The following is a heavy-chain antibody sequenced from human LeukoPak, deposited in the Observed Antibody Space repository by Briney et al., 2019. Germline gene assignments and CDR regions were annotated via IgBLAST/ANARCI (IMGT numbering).Heavy chain of an antibody. J-gene: IGHJ5*02. D-gene: IGHD1-7*01. CDR1: NASISSNTYY. V-gene: IGHV4-39*07. CDR2: INYRGST. Sequence: PSETLSLTCTVSNASISSNTYYRAWIRQPPGKGLEYIGSINYRGSTYYNPSLKSRVTLSVDTSKNQFSLKLNSVTAADTAVYYCARRSPQSGNYGLNWFDPWGQGTLVTVSS. CDR3: ARRSPQSGNYGLNWFDP.